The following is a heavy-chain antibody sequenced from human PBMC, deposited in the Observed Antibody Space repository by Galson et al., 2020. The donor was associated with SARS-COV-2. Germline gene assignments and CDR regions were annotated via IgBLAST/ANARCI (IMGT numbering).Heavy chain of an antibody. Sequence: SETLSLTCTVSGGSISSGSYYWTWIRQPAGKGLEWIGRIDTSGSANYNPSLKSRVTILADTSKNQFSLRLSSVTAADTAVYYCARDYGDNEGYYYYGLNVWGQGTTVTVSS. J-gene: IGHJ6*02. D-gene: IGHD4-17*01. CDR3: ARDYGDNEGYYYYGLNV. CDR2: IDTSGSA. CDR1: GGSISSGSYY. V-gene: IGHV4-61*02.